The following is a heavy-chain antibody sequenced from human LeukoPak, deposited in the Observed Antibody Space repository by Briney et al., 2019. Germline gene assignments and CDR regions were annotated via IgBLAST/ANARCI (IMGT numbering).Heavy chain of an antibody. V-gene: IGHV3-74*01. Sequence: GGSLRLSCASSGFTFSNGYMHWVRQAPGRGLVWVSLIDSGGRTIRYADSVKGRFTISRDSAKNTLYLQMNSLRAEDTAVYYCASGSSSWGVDAFDIWGQGTMVTVSS. CDR1: GFTFSNGY. CDR2: IDSGGRTI. D-gene: IGHD6-13*01. J-gene: IGHJ3*02. CDR3: ASGSSSWGVDAFDI.